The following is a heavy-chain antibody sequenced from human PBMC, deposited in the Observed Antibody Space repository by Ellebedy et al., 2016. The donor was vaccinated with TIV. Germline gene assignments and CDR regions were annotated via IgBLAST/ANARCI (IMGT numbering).Heavy chain of an antibody. CDR1: GYTFTAYY. Sequence: ASVKVSCKASGYTFTAYYIHWVRQAPGQGLEWMGWINPDSGGTNFAQKFQGSVTMTRDTSVNTAYMDLSRLESDDTAVYYCARVIRGSSGMDVWGQGTTVTVS. D-gene: IGHD6-13*01. CDR3: ARVIRGSSGMDV. V-gene: IGHV1-2*02. J-gene: IGHJ6*02. CDR2: INPDSGGT.